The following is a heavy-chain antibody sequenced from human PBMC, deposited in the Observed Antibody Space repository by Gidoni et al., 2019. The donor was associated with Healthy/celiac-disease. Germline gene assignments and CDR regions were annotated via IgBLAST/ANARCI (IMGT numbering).Heavy chain of an antibody. J-gene: IGHJ4*02. CDR1: GGSISSSSYY. CDR2: IYYSWST. Sequence: QLQLQESGPGLVKPSETLSLTCTVSGGSISSSSYYWGWIRQPPGKGLEWIGSIYYSWSTYYNPSLKSRVTISVDTSKNQFSLKLSSVTAADTAVYYCARSADLWFGELFPYYFDYWGQGTLVTVSS. V-gene: IGHV4-39*01. CDR3: ARSADLWFGELFPYYFDY. D-gene: IGHD3-10*01.